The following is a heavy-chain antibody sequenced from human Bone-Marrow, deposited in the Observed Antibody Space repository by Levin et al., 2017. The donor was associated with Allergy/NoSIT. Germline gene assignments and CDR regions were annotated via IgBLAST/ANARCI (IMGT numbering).Heavy chain of an antibody. Sequence: GGSLRLSCAASGFTFSNYGMHWVRQAPGKGLEWVAVIWYDGSNKNYAESVKGRFTLSRYHSRNTLYLQMNSLRAEDTALYYCARDAFITMVRGYLDYWGQGALVTVSS. CDR1: GFTFSNYG. J-gene: IGHJ4*02. CDR3: ARDAFITMVRGYLDY. D-gene: IGHD3-10*01. CDR2: IWYDGSNK. V-gene: IGHV3-33*01.